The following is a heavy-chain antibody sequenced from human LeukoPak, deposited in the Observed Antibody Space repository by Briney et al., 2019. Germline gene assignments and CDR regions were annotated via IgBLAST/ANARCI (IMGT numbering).Heavy chain of an antibody. J-gene: IGHJ3*02. CDR2: IYTSGSA. D-gene: IGHD3-10*01. CDR3: ARHSDRLQYGENAFDI. CDR1: GGSISSGSYY. V-gene: IGHV4-61*02. Sequence: SETLSLTCTVSGGSISSGSYYWSWIRQPAGKGLEWIGRIYTSGSANYNPSLKSRVTISVDTSKNQFSLKLSSVTAADTAVYYCARHSDRLQYGENAFDIWGQGTMVTVSS.